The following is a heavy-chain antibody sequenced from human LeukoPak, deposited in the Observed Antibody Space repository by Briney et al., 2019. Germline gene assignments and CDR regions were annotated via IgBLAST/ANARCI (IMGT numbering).Heavy chain of an antibody. CDR2: INLDGSVI. Sequence: PGGSLRLSCAASGFTFSGYWMSWVRQAPGKGLEWVANINLDGSVIHYVDSAKGRFTISRDNAKNSQYLQMNYLRAEDTALYYCATSDDSSGSDWGQGTLVTVSS. J-gene: IGHJ4*02. D-gene: IGHD3-22*01. V-gene: IGHV3-7*01. CDR1: GFTFSGYW. CDR3: ATSDDSSGSD.